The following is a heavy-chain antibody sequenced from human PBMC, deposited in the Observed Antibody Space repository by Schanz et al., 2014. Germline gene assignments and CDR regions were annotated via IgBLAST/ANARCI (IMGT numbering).Heavy chain of an antibody. CDR3: AKDHFGHYDSSGCSDCYYYGMDV. J-gene: IGHJ6*02. CDR1: GFTFSDYY. Sequence: QVHLVESGGGLVKPGGSLRLSCAASGFTFSDYYMTWIRQAPGKGLEWVSYINGGGETTYYADSVRGRFTISRDNAKNSLFLQVNSLRAEDTAVYYCAKDHFGHYDSSGCSDCYYYGMDVWGQGTTVTVSS. D-gene: IGHD3-22*01. CDR2: INGGGETT. V-gene: IGHV3-11*04.